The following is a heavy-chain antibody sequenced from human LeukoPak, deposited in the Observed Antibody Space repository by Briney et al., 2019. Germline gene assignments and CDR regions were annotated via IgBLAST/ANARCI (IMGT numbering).Heavy chain of an antibody. CDR3: AKDAGGWYGTYYFDY. J-gene: IGHJ4*02. CDR2: ISWNSGSI. V-gene: IGHV3-9*01. D-gene: IGHD6-19*01. Sequence: GGSLRLSCAASGFTFDDYAMHWVRHAPGKGLEWVSGISWNSGSIGYADSVKGRFTISRDNAKNSLYLQMNSLRAEDTALYYCAKDAGGWYGTYYFDYWGQGTLVTVSS. CDR1: GFTFDDYA.